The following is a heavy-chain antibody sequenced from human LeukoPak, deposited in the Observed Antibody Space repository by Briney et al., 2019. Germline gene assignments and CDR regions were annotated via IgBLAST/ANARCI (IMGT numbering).Heavy chain of an antibody. J-gene: IGHJ4*02. Sequence: GGSLRLSCAASGFTFISYWMHWVRHAPGKGLVWVSRINGDGSSTNYADFVKDRFTISRDNAKNTLYLQLNSLRAEDTAVYYCAKEGASGYGAFDYWGQGTLVTVSS. CDR2: INGDGSST. V-gene: IGHV3-74*01. D-gene: IGHD5-12*01. CDR1: GFTFISYW. CDR3: AKEGASGYGAFDY.